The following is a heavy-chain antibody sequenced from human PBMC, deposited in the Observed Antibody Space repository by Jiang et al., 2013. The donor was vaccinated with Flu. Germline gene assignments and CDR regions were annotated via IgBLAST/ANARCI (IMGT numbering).Heavy chain of an antibody. D-gene: IGHD3-9*01. CDR3: ARRADDPLTGSPSLYMDV. CDR2: IFPGDSHT. CDR1: GYSFTSYW. J-gene: IGHJ6*02. Sequence: VQLVESGAEVKKPGESLKISCKGSGYSFTSYWIGWVRHMPGKGLEWMGIIFPGDSHTRYSPSFQGQVTISADHSISTAYLQWSSLKASDTAIYYCARRADDPLTGSPSLYMDVWGQGTTVTVSS. V-gene: IGHV5-51*01.